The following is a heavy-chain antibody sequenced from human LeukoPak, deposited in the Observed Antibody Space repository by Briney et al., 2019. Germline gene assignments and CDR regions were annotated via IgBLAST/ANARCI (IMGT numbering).Heavy chain of an antibody. CDR3: GREALDEIVVVPAAIMGNWFDP. J-gene: IGHJ5*02. D-gene: IGHD2-2*02. CDR1: GGTFSSYA. V-gene: IGHV1-69*13. CDR2: IIPIFGTA. Sequence: EASVKVSCKASGGTFSSYAISWVRQAPGQGLEWMGGIIPIFGTANYAQKFQGRVTITADESTSTAYMELSSLRSEDKAVYYCGREALDEIVVVPAAIMGNWFDPWGQGTLVTVSS.